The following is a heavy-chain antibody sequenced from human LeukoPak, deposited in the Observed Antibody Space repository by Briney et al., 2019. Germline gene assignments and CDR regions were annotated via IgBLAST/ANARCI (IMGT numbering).Heavy chain of an antibody. D-gene: IGHD1-26*01. CDR3: ARDKIVGPTTLDY. J-gene: IGHJ4*02. CDR2: IKQDGYEK. Sequence: GGSLRLSCAASGFTFSGYWMSWVRQTPEKGLEWVANIKQDGYEKYYVDSVKGRFTISRDNAKNSLYLQMNSLRADDAAIYYCARDKIVGPTTLDYWGQGTLVTVSS. CDR1: GFTFSGYW. V-gene: IGHV3-7*01.